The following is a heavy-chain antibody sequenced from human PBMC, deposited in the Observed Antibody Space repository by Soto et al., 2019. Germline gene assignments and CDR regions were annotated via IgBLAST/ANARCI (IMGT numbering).Heavy chain of an antibody. CDR2: ISAYNGNT. J-gene: IGHJ4*02. CDR1: GYTFTSYG. V-gene: IGHV1-18*01. Sequence: GASVKVSCKASGYTFTSYGISWVRQAPGQGLEWMGWISAYNGNTNYAQKLQGRVTMTTDTSTSTAYMELRSLRSDDTAVYYCARTTMYYYVSSGYSRSELEYWGQGTLDTVSS. CDR3: ARTTMYYYVSSGYSRSELEY. D-gene: IGHD3-22*01.